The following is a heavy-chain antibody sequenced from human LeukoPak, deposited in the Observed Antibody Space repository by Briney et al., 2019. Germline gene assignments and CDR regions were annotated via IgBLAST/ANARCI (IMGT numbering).Heavy chain of an antibody. J-gene: IGHJ5*02. Sequence: SGGSLRLSCAASGFTFDDYAMHWVRQAPGKGLEWVSLISGDGGSTYYADSVKGRFTISRDNSKNSLYLQMNSPRTEATALYYCAKDIELWGYNWFDPWGQGTLVTVSS. CDR2: ISGDGGST. V-gene: IGHV3-43*02. CDR1: GFTFDDYA. D-gene: IGHD3-16*01. CDR3: AKDIELWGYNWFDP.